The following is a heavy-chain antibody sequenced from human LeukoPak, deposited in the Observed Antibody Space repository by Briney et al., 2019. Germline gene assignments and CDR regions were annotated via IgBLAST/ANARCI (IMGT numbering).Heavy chain of an antibody. CDR1: GYTFTSYY. CDR3: ARGAVAGPFFDY. V-gene: IGHV1-46*01. D-gene: IGHD6-19*01. CDR2: INPSGGST. J-gene: IGHJ4*02. Sequence: GASVKVSCKASGYTFTSYYMHWVRQAPGQGLEWMGIINPSGGSTSYAQKFQGRVTMTRDTSISTAYMELSRLRSDDTAVYYCARGAVAGPFFDYWGQGTLVTVSS.